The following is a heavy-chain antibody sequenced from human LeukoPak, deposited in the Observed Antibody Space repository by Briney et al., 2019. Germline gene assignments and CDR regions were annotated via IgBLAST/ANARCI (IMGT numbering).Heavy chain of an antibody. CDR2: INWNGGST. Sequence: GGSLRLSCTASGFTFSNYWMQWVRQAPGKGLEWVSGINWNGGSTGYADSVKGRFTISRDNAKNSLYLQMNSLRAEDTALYYCARDFIPEMGTAMAYYFDYWGQGTLVTVSS. V-gene: IGHV3-20*04. CDR1: GFTFSNYW. CDR3: ARDFIPEMGTAMAYYFDY. J-gene: IGHJ4*02. D-gene: IGHD5-18*01.